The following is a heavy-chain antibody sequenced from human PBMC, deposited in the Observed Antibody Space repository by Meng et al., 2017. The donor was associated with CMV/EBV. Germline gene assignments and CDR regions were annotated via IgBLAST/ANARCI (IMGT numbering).Heavy chain of an antibody. J-gene: IGHJ6*02. V-gene: IGHV3-74*01. D-gene: IGHD2-2*02. Sequence: GGSLRLSCAASGFTFSRYWMHWVRQGPRKGLVWVSRINSDGSSTNYADSVRGRFTISRDNAKNSLYLQMNSLRAEDTAVYYCARSDIVVVPAAILGGTTGYYYYGMDVWGQGTTVTVSS. CDR1: GFTFSRYW. CDR2: INSDGSST. CDR3: ARSDIVVVPAAILGGTTGYYYYGMDV.